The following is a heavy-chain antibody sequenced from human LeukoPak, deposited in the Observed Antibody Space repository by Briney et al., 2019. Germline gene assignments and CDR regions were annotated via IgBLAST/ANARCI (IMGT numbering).Heavy chain of an antibody. CDR3: ARGRDGYNRRYYYYYMDV. Sequence: SETLSLTCAVYGGSFSDYYWSWIRQPPGKGLEWIGEINHSGSTNYNPSLKSRVTISVDTSKNQISLKLSSVTAADTAVYYCARGRDGYNRRYYYYYMDVWGKGTTVTVSS. CDR1: GGSFSDYY. V-gene: IGHV4-34*01. D-gene: IGHD5-24*01. CDR2: INHSGST. J-gene: IGHJ6*03.